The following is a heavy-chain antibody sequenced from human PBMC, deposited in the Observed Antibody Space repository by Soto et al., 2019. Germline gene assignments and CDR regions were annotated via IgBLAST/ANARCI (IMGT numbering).Heavy chain of an antibody. J-gene: IGHJ6*03. CDR2: ISSSGSTI. D-gene: IGHD1-26*01. Sequence: GGSLRLSCAASGFTFSDYYMSWIRQAPGKGLEWVSYISSSGSTIYYADSVKGRFTISSDNAKNSLYLQMNSLRAEDTAVYYCARDRFSGNHYYYYYIDVWGKGTTVTVSS. CDR3: ARDRFSGNHYYYYYIDV. CDR1: GFTFSDYY. V-gene: IGHV3-11*01.